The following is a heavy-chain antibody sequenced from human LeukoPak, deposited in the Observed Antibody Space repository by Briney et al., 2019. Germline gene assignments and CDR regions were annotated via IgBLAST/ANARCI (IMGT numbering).Heavy chain of an antibody. CDR1: GGSFSGYY. V-gene: IGHV4-34*01. CDR2: INHSGST. J-gene: IGHJ4*02. CDR3: ARSLRDYYDSSGYSSYYFDY. D-gene: IGHD3-22*01. Sequence: KPSETLSLTCAVYGGSFSGYYWSWIRQPPAKGLEWIGEINHSGSTNYNPSLKSRVTISVDTSKNQFSLKLSSVTAADTAVYYCARSLRDYYDSSGYSSYYFDYWGQGTLVTVSS.